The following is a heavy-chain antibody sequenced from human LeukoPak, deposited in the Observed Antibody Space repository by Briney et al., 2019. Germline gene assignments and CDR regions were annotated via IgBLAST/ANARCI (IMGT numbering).Heavy chain of an antibody. Sequence: PSETLSLTCTVSGDSISSSSYYWGWIRQPPGKGLEWIGSIYYSGSTYYNPSLKSRVTISVDTSKNQFSLKLSSVTAADTAVYYCARAEEGYSSSWLDYWGQGTLVTVSS. V-gene: IGHV4-39*07. D-gene: IGHD6-13*01. J-gene: IGHJ4*02. CDR3: ARAEEGYSSSWLDY. CDR2: IYYSGST. CDR1: GDSISSSSYY.